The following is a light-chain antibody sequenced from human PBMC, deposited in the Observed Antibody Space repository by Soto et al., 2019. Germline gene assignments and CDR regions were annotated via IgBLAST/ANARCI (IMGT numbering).Light chain of an antibody. CDR1: QSVRTK. V-gene: IGKV3-15*01. J-gene: IGKJ1*01. CDR3: QQHDQGWT. Sequence: EMVMTQSPATLSVSLGERATLSCRASQSVRTKLVWYQQKPGQAPRLLIYGASTRATGIPARFSGSGYGTEFILTISNLQYEDFTVYYCQQHDQGWTFGQGTKVEIK. CDR2: GAS.